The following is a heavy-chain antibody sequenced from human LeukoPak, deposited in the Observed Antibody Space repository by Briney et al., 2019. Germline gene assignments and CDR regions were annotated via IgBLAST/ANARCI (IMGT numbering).Heavy chain of an antibody. D-gene: IGHD6-19*01. CDR1: DGSISSYF. V-gene: IGHV4-59*01. Sequence: NPSETLSLTCTVSDGSISSYFWSWIRQPPGKGLEWIGHIYYSGSTNYNPSLKSRVTISVDTSKNQFSLQLRSVTAADTAVYYCARDGGYNSGWPYFDYWGQGTLVPVSS. J-gene: IGHJ4*02. CDR3: ARDGGYNSGWPYFDY. CDR2: IYYSGST.